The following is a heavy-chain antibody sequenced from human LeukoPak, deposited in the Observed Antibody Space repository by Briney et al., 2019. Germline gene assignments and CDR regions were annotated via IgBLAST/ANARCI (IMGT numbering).Heavy chain of an antibody. CDR2: INPSGGSK. CDR3: ASRGIVGVPAPLGGHYYYMDV. V-gene: IGHV1-46*01. CDR1: GYTFTSYY. D-gene: IGHD2-2*01. J-gene: IGHJ6*03. Sequence: ASVKVSCKASGYTFTSYYMHWVRQAPGQGLAWMGIINPSGGSKSYAQKFQGRVTMTRDTSTSTVYMELSSLRSEDTAVYYCASRGIVGVPAPLGGHYYYMDVWGKGTTVTISS.